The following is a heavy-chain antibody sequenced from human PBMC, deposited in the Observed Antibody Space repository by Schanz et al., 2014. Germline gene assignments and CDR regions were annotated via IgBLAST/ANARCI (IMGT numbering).Heavy chain of an antibody. D-gene: IGHD6-13*01. V-gene: IGHV3-30*19. CDR2: ISYDGSHK. CDR3: ARDRQQLVGRIGYYYGMDV. CDR1: GFTFSNYG. J-gene: IGHJ6*02. Sequence: QVQLVESGGGVVQRGESLRLSCAASGFTFSNYGIHWVRQAPGKGLEWVAVISYDGSHKDYADSVKGRFTISRDNSKNTLYLQMNSLRAEDTAVYYCARDRQQLVGRIGYYYGMDVWGQGTTVTVSS.